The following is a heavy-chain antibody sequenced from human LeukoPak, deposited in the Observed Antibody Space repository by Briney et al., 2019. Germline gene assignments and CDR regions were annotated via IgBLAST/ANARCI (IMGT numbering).Heavy chain of an antibody. Sequence: PSETLSLTCTVSGGSISSYYWSWIRQPPGKGLEWIGYINYSGSTNYNPSLKSRVTISVDTSKNQFSLKLSSVTAADTAVYYCARVNRGYCSSTSCYIAYSFDYWGQGTLVTVSS. CDR2: INYSGST. CDR1: GGSISSYY. J-gene: IGHJ4*02. D-gene: IGHD2-2*02. CDR3: ARVNRGYCSSTSCYIAYSFDY. V-gene: IGHV4-59*01.